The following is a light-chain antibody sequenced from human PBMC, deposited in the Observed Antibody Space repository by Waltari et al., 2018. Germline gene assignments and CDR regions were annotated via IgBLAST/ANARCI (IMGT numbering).Light chain of an antibody. Sequence: EIVLTQSPGTLSLSPGERATLSCRASQSVSITYLSWYQQKPGQTPRLLIYGASSRATGIPDRFSGSGSGTDFTLTISRLEPEDVAVYYCQQFGSSPPITFGGGTKVEIK. CDR1: QSVSITY. CDR2: GAS. CDR3: QQFGSSPPIT. J-gene: IGKJ4*01. V-gene: IGKV3-20*01.